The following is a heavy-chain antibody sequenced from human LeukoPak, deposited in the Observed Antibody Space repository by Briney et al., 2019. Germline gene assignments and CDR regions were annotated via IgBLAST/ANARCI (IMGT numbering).Heavy chain of an antibody. J-gene: IGHJ4*02. D-gene: IGHD6-6*01. Sequence: GGSLRLSCAASGFTVSDNYLSWVRQVPGKGLEWISVIYSGGSTYYADSVKGRFTISRDNSKNTLYLQMNSLRAEDTAVYYCANSHPHSSSVFDYWGQGTLVTVSS. CDR2: IYSGGST. CDR3: ANSHPHSSSVFDY. CDR1: GFTVSDNY. V-gene: IGHV3-66*01.